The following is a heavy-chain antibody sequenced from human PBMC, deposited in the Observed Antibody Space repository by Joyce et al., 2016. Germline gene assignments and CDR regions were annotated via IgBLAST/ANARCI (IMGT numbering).Heavy chain of an antibody. D-gene: IGHD5-18*01. CDR1: GFTFSDHA. V-gene: IGHV3-30-3*01. CDR3: ARDPLEVDVAMVQITWADYYFGY. J-gene: IGHJ4*02. Sequence: QVQLVEAGGGVVQPGRSLSISCSASGFTFSDHAMHWVRQAPGKGLGCVAEVSYDGDNTYQAGSVQGRFTISRDKSKASLYLERTGLRPVDTAMYYCARDPLEVDVAMVQITWADYYFGYWGQGTLVTVSS. CDR2: VSYDGDNT.